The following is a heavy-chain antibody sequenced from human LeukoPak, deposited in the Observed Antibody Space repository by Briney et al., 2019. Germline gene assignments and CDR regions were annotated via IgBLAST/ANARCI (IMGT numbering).Heavy chain of an antibody. V-gene: IGHV4-34*01. CDR1: GGSFSGYY. CDR2: INHSGST. Sequence: PSETLSLTCAVYGGSFSGYYWSWIRQPPGKGLEWIGEINHSGSTNYNPSLKSRVTISVDTSKNQFSLKLSSVTAADTAVYYCASLYYYGSGSYRTPFDYWGKGTLVTVSS. CDR3: ASLYYYGSGSYRTPFDY. J-gene: IGHJ4*02. D-gene: IGHD3-10*01.